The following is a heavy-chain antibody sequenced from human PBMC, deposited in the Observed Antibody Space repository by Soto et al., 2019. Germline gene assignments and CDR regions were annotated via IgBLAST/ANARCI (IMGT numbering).Heavy chain of an antibody. CDR1: GYRINIDAC. V-gene: IGHV4-38-2*02. CDR3: ARDVGRYNINRVWFAP. D-gene: IGHD1-20*01. CDR2: VCHSGTI. Sequence: XGTLSLTCVVSGYRINIDACWGWIRQSPEKGLEWLGSVCHSGTIYYNPSLKSRVTISLDTSKNQFSLSLSSVTAADTALYYCARDVGRYNINRVWFAPWGQGILVTVSS. J-gene: IGHJ5*02.